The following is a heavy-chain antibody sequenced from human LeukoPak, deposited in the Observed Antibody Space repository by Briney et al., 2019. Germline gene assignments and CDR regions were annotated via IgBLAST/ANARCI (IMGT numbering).Heavy chain of an antibody. Sequence: GRSLRLSCAASGFTFDDYAMHWVRQAPGKGLEWVSGISWNSGSIGYADSVKGRFTISRDNAKNSLYLQMNSLRAEDTALYYCAKDIGSGDPVKMYYDFWSGYYYYYYYGMDVWGQGTTVTVSS. D-gene: IGHD3-3*01. CDR2: ISWNSGSI. V-gene: IGHV3-9*01. CDR1: GFTFDDYA. J-gene: IGHJ6*02. CDR3: AKDIGSGDPVKMYYDFWSGYYYYYYYGMDV.